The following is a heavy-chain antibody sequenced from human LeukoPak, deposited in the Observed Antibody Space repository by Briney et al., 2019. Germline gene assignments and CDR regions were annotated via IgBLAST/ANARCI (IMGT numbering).Heavy chain of an antibody. D-gene: IGHD2-15*01. CDR1: GGSISIDY. Sequence: SETLSLTCTVSGGSISIDYWTWIRQPAGEGNEWIGCIYISGSTNYSPSLTSRVTMSVDASKNQCSLELSSVNAADTAVYYCARERGGNYYFGMDVWGQGTTVTVSS. V-gene: IGHV4-4*07. CDR2: IYISGST. J-gene: IGHJ6*02. CDR3: ARERGGNYYFGMDV.